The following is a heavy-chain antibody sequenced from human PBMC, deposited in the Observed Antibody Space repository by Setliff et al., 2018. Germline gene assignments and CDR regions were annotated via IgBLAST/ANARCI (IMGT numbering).Heavy chain of an antibody. CDR1: GYSISSGYI. Sequence: PSETLSLTCTVSGYSISSGYIWGWIRQPPGKGLEWVGNIGHTGSINYNPSLKSRLTISRDTSKNQFSLKMTSVTAADTAVYYCARAPDYWGQGILVTVSS. CDR2: IGHTGSI. V-gene: IGHV4-38-2*02. CDR3: ARAPDY. J-gene: IGHJ4*02.